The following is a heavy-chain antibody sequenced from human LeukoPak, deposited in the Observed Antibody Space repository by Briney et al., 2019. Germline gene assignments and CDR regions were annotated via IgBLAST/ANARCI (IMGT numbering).Heavy chain of an antibody. J-gene: IGHJ4*02. D-gene: IGHD3-10*01. Sequence: PGVSVRLSRAASVFTVSSHYIIWVRQARAKGLERGLVIYCRGSTYYSASVKGRFTICRDNYKNTLHLQMNSLRAEDTAVYYCARDHPMVRGAAGYWGQGTMVTVSS. CDR3: ARDHPMVRGAAGY. CDR1: VFTVSSHY. V-gene: IGHV3-66*03. CDR2: IYCRGST.